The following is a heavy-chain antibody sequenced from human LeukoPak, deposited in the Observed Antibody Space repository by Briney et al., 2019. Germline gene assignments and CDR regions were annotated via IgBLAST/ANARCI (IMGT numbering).Heavy chain of an antibody. V-gene: IGHV3-20*04. CDR2: INWNGGST. CDR3: ARDLANTRGCSSTSCSPH. Sequence: PGGSLRLSCAASGFTFDDYGMSWVRQAPGKGLEWVSGINWNGGSTGYAGSVKGRFTISRDNAKNSLYLQMNSLRAEDTALYYCARDLANTRGCSSTSCSPHWDQGTLVTVSS. J-gene: IGHJ4*02. D-gene: IGHD2-2*01. CDR1: GFTFDDYG.